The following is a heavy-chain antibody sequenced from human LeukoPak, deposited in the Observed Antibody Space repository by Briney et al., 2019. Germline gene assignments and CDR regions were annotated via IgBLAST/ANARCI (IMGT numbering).Heavy chain of an antibody. V-gene: IGHV3-21*01. Sequence: GGSLRLSCAASGFTFSSYSMNWVRQAPGKGLEWVSSISSSSSYIYYADSVKGRFTISRDNAKNSLYLQMNSLRAEDTAVYYCARDQATNDFPEAFDIWGQGTMVTVSS. J-gene: IGHJ3*02. CDR3: ARDQATNDFPEAFDI. CDR2: ISSSSSYI. D-gene: IGHD3-3*01. CDR1: GFTFSSYS.